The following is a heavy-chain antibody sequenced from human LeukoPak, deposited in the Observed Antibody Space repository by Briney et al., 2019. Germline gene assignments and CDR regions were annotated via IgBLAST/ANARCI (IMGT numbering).Heavy chain of an antibody. Sequence: GASVKVSCKASGYTFTDYYMHWVRQAPGQGLEWMAWINPNNGVTNYAQKFQGRVTMTRDTSISTAHMELSRLRSDDTAVYYCAREGNTAINTNWFDPWGQGTLVTVSS. CDR2: INPNNGVT. J-gene: IGHJ5*02. CDR1: GYTFTDYY. V-gene: IGHV1-2*02. CDR3: AREGNTAINTNWFDP. D-gene: IGHD5-18*01.